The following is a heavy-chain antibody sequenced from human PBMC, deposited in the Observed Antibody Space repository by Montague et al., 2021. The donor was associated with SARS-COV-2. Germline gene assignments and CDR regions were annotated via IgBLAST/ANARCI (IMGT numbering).Heavy chain of an antibody. V-gene: IGHV6-1*01. D-gene: IGHD2-15*01. J-gene: IGHJ4*02. CDR3: ARAERGSCGDGNCYQYFFNY. Sequence: CAISGDSVSTSSGTWNWVRLSPSRGLEWLGRTYYRSEWYSDYSVPVKSRISINPDTSKNQFSLQLNSVTPEDTAVYYCARAERGSCGDGNCYQYFFNYWGQGTLVTVSS. CDR2: TYYRSEWYS. CDR1: GDSVSTSSGT.